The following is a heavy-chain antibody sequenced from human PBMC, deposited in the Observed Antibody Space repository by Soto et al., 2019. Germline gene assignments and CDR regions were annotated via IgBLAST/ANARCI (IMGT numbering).Heavy chain of an antibody. J-gene: IGHJ4*02. D-gene: IGHD2-2*01. CDR2: TSGSGSNR. V-gene: IGHV3-23*01. Sequence: EVQLLESGGGVVQPGGSLRLSCAASGFTFSNYGMSWVRLASGKGLEWVAGTSGSGSNRYYADSVKGRFTITRDNFKEAVFLQMISVRAEDTAIYYCATDMDLFIEVVPAATGSFDLWGQGTLVTVSS. CDR3: ATDMDLFIEVVPAATGSFDL. CDR1: GFTFSNYG.